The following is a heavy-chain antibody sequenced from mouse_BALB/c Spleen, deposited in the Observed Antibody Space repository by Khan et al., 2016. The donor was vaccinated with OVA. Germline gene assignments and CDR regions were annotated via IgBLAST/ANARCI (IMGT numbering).Heavy chain of an antibody. CDR2: INPSTGYT. J-gene: IGHJ3*01. D-gene: IGHD2-2*01. CDR3: ARWGYGSFAY. V-gene: IGHV1-7*01. Sequence: QVQLKQSGAELAKPGASVKMSCKASGYTFTSYWMHWVKQRPGQGLEWIGYINPSTGYTEYNQKFKDKATLTTDKSSSTAYMQLSSLTSEDSAVYYCARWGYGSFAYWGQGTLVTVSA. CDR1: GYTFTSYW.